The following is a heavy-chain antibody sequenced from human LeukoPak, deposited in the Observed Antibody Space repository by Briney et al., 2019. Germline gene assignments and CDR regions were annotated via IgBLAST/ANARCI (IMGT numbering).Heavy chain of an antibody. Sequence: PSETLSLTCTVSGGSISSYYWSWIRQPPGKGLEWIGSIYYSGSTYYNPSLKSRVTISVDTSKNQFSLKLSSVTAADTAVYYCARGPVVTPPGLFDYWGQGTLVTVSS. CDR1: GGSISSYY. V-gene: IGHV4-39*07. J-gene: IGHJ4*02. CDR2: IYYSGST. CDR3: ARGPVVTPPGLFDY. D-gene: IGHD4-23*01.